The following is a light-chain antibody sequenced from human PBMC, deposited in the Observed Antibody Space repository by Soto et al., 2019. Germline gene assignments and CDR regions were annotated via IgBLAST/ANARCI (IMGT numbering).Light chain of an antibody. CDR2: DDS. Sequence: QSALTQPASVSGAPGQEVTISCTGTSSDVGGDYDVYWYQQHPGKAPKLMIYDDSNRPSGVSDRFSGSKSGNTASLAITGLQAEDEADYYCHSYNSSRIDCVFGAGTKVTVL. V-gene: IGLV2-14*01. J-gene: IGLJ1*01. CDR3: HSYNSSRIDCV. CDR1: SSDVGGDYD.